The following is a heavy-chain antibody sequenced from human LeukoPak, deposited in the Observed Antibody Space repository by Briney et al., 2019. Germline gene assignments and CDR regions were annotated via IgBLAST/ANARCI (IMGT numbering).Heavy chain of an antibody. CDR3: AREGYYYDSSGYGGHVFDY. J-gene: IGHJ4*02. V-gene: IGHV4-59*01. D-gene: IGHD3-22*01. CDR2: PYNSGST. CDR1: GGSISSYY. Sequence: SVTLSFNCTGSGGSISSYYWSWIRQAPGQGLEWIGNPYNSGSTNYNHSLKSRVTISVDTSKNQFSLKLGSVTAADTAVYYCAREGYYYDSSGYGGHVFDYWGQGTLVSVSS.